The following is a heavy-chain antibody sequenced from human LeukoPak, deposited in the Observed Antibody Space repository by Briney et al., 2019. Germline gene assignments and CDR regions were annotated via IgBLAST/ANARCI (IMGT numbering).Heavy chain of an antibody. CDR2: ISYDGSNK. CDR1: GLTFSNAW. V-gene: IGHV3-30-3*01. Sequence: GGSLRLSCVASGLTFSNAWMSWVRQAPGKGLEWVAFISYDGSNKYYADSVKDRFTISRDNSKNTLYLQMNSLRADDTAVYYCARGMSSSWYSDYFDYWGQGTLVTVSS. J-gene: IGHJ4*02. D-gene: IGHD6-13*01. CDR3: ARGMSSSWYSDYFDY.